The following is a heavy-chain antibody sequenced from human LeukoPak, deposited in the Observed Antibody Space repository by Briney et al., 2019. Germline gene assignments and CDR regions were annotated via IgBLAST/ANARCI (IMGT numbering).Heavy chain of an antibody. CDR1: GGSIGTHY. CDR2: VYYTGST. V-gene: IGHV4-59*11. J-gene: IGHJ4*02. D-gene: IGHD6-19*01. Sequence: SETLSLTCTVSGGSIGTHYWSWIRQPPGKGLEWIGYVYYTGSTKYNPSLKRRVSISVDTSKNQFSLKLSSVTAADTAVYYCAKTTAGYSSGRYPGWPVDYWGQGTLVTVSS. CDR3: AKTTAGYSSGRYPGWPVDY.